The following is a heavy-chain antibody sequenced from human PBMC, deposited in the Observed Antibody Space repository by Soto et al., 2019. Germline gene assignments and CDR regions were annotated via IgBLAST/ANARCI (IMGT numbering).Heavy chain of an antibody. D-gene: IGHD6-6*01. J-gene: IGHJ4*02. CDR1: GFTFSTYV. CDR2: ISGRGNTK. V-gene: IGHV3-23*01. Sequence: PGGSLRLSCEASGFTFSTYVISWVRQAPGKGLEWVSAISGRGNTKYYAASVKGRFTISRDNSKATLFLQLDSLRAEDTAVYYCAIRSMAGRDYWGQGTLVTVYS. CDR3: AIRSMAGRDY.